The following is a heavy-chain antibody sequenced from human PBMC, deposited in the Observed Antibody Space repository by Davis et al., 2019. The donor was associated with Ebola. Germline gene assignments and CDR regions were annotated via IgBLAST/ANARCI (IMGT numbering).Heavy chain of an antibody. V-gene: IGHV1-18*04. Sequence: DSVKVSCKASGYTFTNYGITWVRQAPGQGLEWMGWINPHNGNTNYAQNVQGRVTMTTDTSTSTAYMEVGSLRSDDTAVYYCARAQFPTTSDHWGQGTLVTVSS. D-gene: IGHD1-1*01. J-gene: IGHJ4*02. CDR2: INPHNGNT. CDR3: ARAQFPTTSDH. CDR1: GYTFTNYG.